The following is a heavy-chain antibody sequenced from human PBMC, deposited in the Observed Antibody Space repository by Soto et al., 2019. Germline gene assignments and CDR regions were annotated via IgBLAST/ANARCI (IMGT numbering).Heavy chain of an antibody. CDR1: GYTFPSYG. V-gene: IGHV1-18*04. D-gene: IGHD3-22*01. J-gene: IGHJ5*02. Sequence: GASVKFYCKASGYTFPSYGISWVRQAPGQGLEWMGWISAYNGNTNYAQKLQGRVTMTTDTSTSTAYMELRSLRSDDTAVYYCARDYYDSSGYYFWPRGNWFDPWGQGTLVTSPQ. CDR3: ARDYYDSSGYYFWPRGNWFDP. CDR2: ISAYNGNT.